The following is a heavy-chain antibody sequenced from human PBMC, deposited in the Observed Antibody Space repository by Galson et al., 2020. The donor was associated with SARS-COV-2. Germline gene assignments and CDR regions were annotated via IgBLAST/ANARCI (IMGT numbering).Heavy chain of an antibody. CDR1: GFTFSSYS. J-gene: IGHJ6*02. V-gene: IGHV3-21*01. CDR2: IRSSSSYI. D-gene: IGHD5-12*01. Sequence: GESLKIHCAASGFTFSSYSMNWVRQAPGKGLEWVSSIRSSSSYIYYADSEKGRFTISRHNDKHSLYLQMNSLRAEDTAVYYCATNGGDIVATMFYYGMDVWCQGTTVTVSS. CDR3: ATNGGDIVATMFYYGMDV.